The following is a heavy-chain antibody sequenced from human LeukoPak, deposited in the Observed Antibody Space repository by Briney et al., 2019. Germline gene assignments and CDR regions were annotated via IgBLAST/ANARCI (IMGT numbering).Heavy chain of an antibody. CDR3: ARSGPYDSSGYCYDY. J-gene: IGHJ4*02. CDR2: ISAYNGNT. D-gene: IGHD3-22*01. Sequence: ASVKVSCKASGYTFTSYGISWVRQAPGQGLEWMGWISAYNGNTNYAQKLQGRVTMTTDTSTSTAYMKLRSPRSDDTAVYYCARSGPYDSSGYCYDYWGQGTLVTVSS. CDR1: GYTFTSYG. V-gene: IGHV1-18*01.